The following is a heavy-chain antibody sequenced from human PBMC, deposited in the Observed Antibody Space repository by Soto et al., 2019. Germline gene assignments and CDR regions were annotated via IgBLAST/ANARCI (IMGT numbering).Heavy chain of an antibody. Sequence: GESLKISCKGSGYSFTSYWIGWVRQMPGKGLEWMGIIYPGDSDTRYSPSFQGQVTISADKSISTAYLQWSSLKASDTAMYYCARSRRPDNYDILTGYFYPFDYYYGMDVWGQGTTVTVSS. CDR3: ARSRRPDNYDILTGYFYPFDYYYGMDV. D-gene: IGHD3-9*01. J-gene: IGHJ6*02. CDR1: GYSFTSYW. V-gene: IGHV5-51*01. CDR2: IYPGDSDT.